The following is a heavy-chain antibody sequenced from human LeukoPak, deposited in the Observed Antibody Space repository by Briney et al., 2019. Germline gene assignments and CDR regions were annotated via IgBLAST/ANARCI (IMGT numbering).Heavy chain of an antibody. D-gene: IGHD6-19*01. CDR1: GFTFDGYA. Sequence: PGGSLRLSCTASGFTFDGYAMHWVRQAPGKGLEWVSGINWNSVTIAYVDSVKGRFTISRDNAKNSLYLQMNSLRTEDTALYYCAKRVAGRPGYFDYWGQGTLVTVSS. CDR2: INWNSVTI. V-gene: IGHV3-9*01. CDR3: AKRVAGRPGYFDY. J-gene: IGHJ4*02.